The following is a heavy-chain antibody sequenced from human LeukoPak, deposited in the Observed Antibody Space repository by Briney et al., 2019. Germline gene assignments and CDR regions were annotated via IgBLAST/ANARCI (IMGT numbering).Heavy chain of an antibody. CDR3: ARGSGMGDYVPIDY. CDR2: INPNSGGT. D-gene: IGHD4-17*01. CDR1: GYTFTGYY. Sequence: ASVKVSCKASGYTFTGYYMHWVRQAPGQGLEWMGWINPNSGGTNYAQKFQGRVTMTRDTSISTAYMELSRLRSDDTAVYYCARGSGMGDYVPIDYWGQGTLVTVSS. V-gene: IGHV1-2*02. J-gene: IGHJ4*02.